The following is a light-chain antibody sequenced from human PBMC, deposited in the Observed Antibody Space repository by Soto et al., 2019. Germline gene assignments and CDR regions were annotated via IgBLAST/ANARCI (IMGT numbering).Light chain of an antibody. J-gene: IGLJ3*02. V-gene: IGLV3-25*03. CDR2: KDS. Sequence: SYELTQPPSVSVSPGQTARITCSGDALPKQYACWYQQKPGQAPVLVIYKDSERSSAIPERFSGSSSGTTVTLTISGVQAEDEADYYCQSADSSGTWVFGGGTKLTVL. CDR1: ALPKQY. CDR3: QSADSSGTWV.